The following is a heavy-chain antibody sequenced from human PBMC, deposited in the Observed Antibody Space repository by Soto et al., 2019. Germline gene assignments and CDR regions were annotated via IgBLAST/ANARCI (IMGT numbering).Heavy chain of an antibody. J-gene: IGHJ4*02. D-gene: IGHD6-13*01. CDR1: GGPFSGYY. CDR2: INHSGST. Sequence: PSQTLSLTCAVYGGPFSGYYWSWIRPPPGKGLEWTGEINHSGSTNYNPSLKSRVTISVDTSKNQFSLKLSPVTAADTAVYYCASRGTGYSSSWSAPRADRYWGQGTLVTVSP. CDR3: ASRGTGYSSSWSAPRADRY. V-gene: IGHV4-34*01.